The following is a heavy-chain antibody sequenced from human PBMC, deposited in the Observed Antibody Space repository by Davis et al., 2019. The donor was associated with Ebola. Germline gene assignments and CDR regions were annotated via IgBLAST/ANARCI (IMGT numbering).Heavy chain of an antibody. Sequence: PSETLSLTCAVSGGSISSSNWWSWVRQPPGKGLEWIGEIYHSGSTNYNPSLKSRVTISVDKSKNQFSLKLSSVTAADTAVYYCARDLMGTPDAYGMDVWGQGTTVTVSS. V-gene: IGHV4-4*02. J-gene: IGHJ6*02. CDR3: ARDLMGTPDAYGMDV. CDR2: IYHSGST. D-gene: IGHD2-8*01. CDR1: GGSISSSNW.